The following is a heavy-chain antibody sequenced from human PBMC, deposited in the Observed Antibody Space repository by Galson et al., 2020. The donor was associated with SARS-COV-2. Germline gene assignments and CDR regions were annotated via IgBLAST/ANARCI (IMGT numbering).Heavy chain of an antibody. CDR3: AILLRPRADAFDI. Sequence: GGSLRLSCAASGFTFSSYAMSWVRQAPGKGLEWVSAFSGSGGSTYYADPVKGRFTISRDNSKNTLYLQMNSLRAEDTAVYYCAILLRPRADAFDIWGQGTMVTVSS. V-gene: IGHV3-23*01. CDR2: FSGSGGST. CDR1: GFTFSSYA. J-gene: IGHJ3*02. D-gene: IGHD2-15*01.